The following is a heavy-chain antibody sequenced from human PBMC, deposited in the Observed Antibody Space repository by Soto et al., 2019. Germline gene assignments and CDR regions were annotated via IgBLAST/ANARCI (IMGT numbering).Heavy chain of an antibody. V-gene: IGHV1-69*02. Sequence: SVKVSCKASGGTFSSYTISWVRQAPGQGLEWMGRIIPILGIANYAQKFQGRVTITADKSTSTAYMELSSLRSEDTAVYYCAIFRSGYDGGYYYYYGMDVWGKGTTVTVSS. D-gene: IGHD5-12*01. CDR2: IIPILGIA. CDR3: AIFRSGYDGGYYYYYGMDV. CDR1: GGTFSSYT. J-gene: IGHJ6*04.